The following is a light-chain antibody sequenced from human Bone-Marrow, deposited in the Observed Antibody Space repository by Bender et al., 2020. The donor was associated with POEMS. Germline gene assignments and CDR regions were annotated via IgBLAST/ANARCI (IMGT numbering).Light chain of an antibody. Sequence: QSALTQPASVSGSPGQSITISCTGTSMDIGAYTFVSWYQQRPGQALKLMIYDVTSRPSGVSHRFSGSKSGNTASLTISGLQADDEADYYCISYAGSTTFLVFGGGTKLTVL. J-gene: IGLJ2*01. CDR3: ISYAGSTTFLV. V-gene: IGLV2-14*03. CDR2: DVT. CDR1: SMDIGAYTF.